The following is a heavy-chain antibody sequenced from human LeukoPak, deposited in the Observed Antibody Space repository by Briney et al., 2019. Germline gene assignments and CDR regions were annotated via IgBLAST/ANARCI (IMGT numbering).Heavy chain of an antibody. CDR2: ISSSSSTI. D-gene: IGHD3-22*01. CDR1: GFTFSSYS. J-gene: IGHJ4*02. V-gene: IGHV3-48*01. Sequence: GGSLRLPCAASGFTFSSYSMNWVRQGPGKGLEWVSYISSSSSTIYYADSVKGRFTISRDNAKNSLYLQMNSLRAEDTAVYYCARRELTYYYDRRGFDYWGQGTLVTVSS. CDR3: ARRELTYYYDRRGFDY.